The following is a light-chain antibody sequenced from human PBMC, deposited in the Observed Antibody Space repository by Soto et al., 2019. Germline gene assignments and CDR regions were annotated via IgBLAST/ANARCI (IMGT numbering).Light chain of an antibody. CDR2: EVN. CDR3: SSYSSNNILSYV. Sequence: LTQPASVSGAPGQSITISCTGTSNDVGGYKYVSWYQQRPGTAPKLIMFEVNNRPSGVSDRFSGSRSANTASLTISGLQAQDEADYYCSSYSSNNILSYVFGTGTKLTVL. V-gene: IGLV2-14*03. CDR1: SNDVGGYKY. J-gene: IGLJ1*01.